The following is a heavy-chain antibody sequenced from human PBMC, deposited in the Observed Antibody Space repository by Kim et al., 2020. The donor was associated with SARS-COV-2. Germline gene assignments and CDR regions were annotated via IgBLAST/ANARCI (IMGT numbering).Heavy chain of an antibody. CDR2: IYSGGSST. CDR1: GFTFSSYA. V-gene: IGHV3-23*03. CDR3: AKGDDYVWGSYRSPLYY. Sequence: GGSLRLSCAASGFTFSSYAMSWVRQAPGKGLEWVSVIYSGGSSTYYADSVKGRFTISRDNSKNTLYLQMNSLRAEDTDVYYCAKGDDYVWGSYRSPLYYWGQGTLVTVSS. J-gene: IGHJ4*02. D-gene: IGHD3-16*02.